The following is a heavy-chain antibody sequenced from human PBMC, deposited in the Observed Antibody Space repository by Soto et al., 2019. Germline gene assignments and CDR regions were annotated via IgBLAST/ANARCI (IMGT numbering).Heavy chain of an antibody. CDR1: GFTFSSYA. D-gene: IGHD3-3*01. Sequence: GGSLRLSCAASGFTFSSYAMHWVRQAPGKGLEYVSAISSNGGSTYYANSVKGRFTISRDNSKNTLYLQMGSLRAEDMAVYYCARFVWSGYSHYYYYYMDVWGKGTTVTVSS. V-gene: IGHV3-64*01. J-gene: IGHJ6*03. CDR2: ISSNGGST. CDR3: ARFVWSGYSHYYYYYMDV.